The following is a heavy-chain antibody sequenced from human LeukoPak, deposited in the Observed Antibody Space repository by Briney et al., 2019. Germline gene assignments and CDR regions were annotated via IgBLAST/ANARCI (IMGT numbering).Heavy chain of an antibody. CDR1: GFTFSSYA. Sequence: GGSLRLSCAASGFTFSSYAMTWVRQAPGKGLEWVSGISGSGGSTYYADSVKGRFTISRDNSKNTLYLQMNSLRAEDTAVYYCAREDRKVGAPTVDYWGQGTLVTVSS. CDR2: ISGSGGST. D-gene: IGHD1-26*01. V-gene: IGHV3-23*01. CDR3: AREDRKVGAPTVDY. J-gene: IGHJ4*02.